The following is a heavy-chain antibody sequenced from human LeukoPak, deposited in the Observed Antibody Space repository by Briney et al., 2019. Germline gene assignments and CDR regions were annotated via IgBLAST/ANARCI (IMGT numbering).Heavy chain of an antibody. CDR3: ATGIATAAFDY. J-gene: IGHJ4*02. CDR2: ISRSGDST. CDR1: GFTFSSSA. Sequence: PGGSLRLSCAASGFTFSSSAMNWVRQAPGKGLEWVSGISRSGDSTYYADSVKGRFAISRDNSKNTLYVRMSSLRAEDTAVYYCATGIATAAFDYWGQGTLVTVSS. D-gene: IGHD6-13*01. V-gene: IGHV3-23*01.